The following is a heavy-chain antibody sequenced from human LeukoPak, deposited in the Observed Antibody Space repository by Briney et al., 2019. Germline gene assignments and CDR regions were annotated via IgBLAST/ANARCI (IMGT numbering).Heavy chain of an antibody. V-gene: IGHV4-38-2*02. Sequence: PSETLSLTCTVSGYSISSGYYWGWIRQPPGKGLEWIGSIYHSGSTYYNPSLKSRVTISVDTSKNQFSLKLSSVTAADTAVYYCARRGSGSRPHFGEVDPFDIWGQGTMVTVSS. CDR1: GYSISSGYY. D-gene: IGHD1-26*01. J-gene: IGHJ3*02. CDR3: ARRGSGSRPHFGEVDPFDI. CDR2: IYHSGST.